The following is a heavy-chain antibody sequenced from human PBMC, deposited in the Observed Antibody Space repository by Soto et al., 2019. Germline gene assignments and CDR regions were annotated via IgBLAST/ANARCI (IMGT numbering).Heavy chain of an antibody. CDR1: GGTFSSYT. D-gene: IGHD5-12*01. CDR3: ARAFCEYRGSGDRGGWFDP. V-gene: IGHV1-69*02. Sequence: QVQLVQSGAEVQKPGSSVKVSCKASGGTFSSYTISWVRQAPGQGLEWMGRIIPILGIANYAQKFQGRVTITADKSSSTAYMELSSLRSEDTAVYYCARAFCEYRGSGDRGGWFDPWGQGTLVTVSS. J-gene: IGHJ5*02. CDR2: IIPILGIA.